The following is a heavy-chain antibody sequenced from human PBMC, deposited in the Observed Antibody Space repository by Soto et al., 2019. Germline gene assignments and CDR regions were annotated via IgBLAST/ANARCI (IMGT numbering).Heavy chain of an antibody. CDR3: ARHHHYGSSHDAFDI. Sequence: GESLKISCKGSGYSFTSYWIGWVRQMPGKGLEWMGIVYPGDSDTRYSPSFQGQVTISADKSISTAYLQWSSLKASDTAMYYCARHHHYGSSHDAFDIWGQGTMVTVSS. D-gene: IGHD3-22*01. J-gene: IGHJ3*02. CDR1: GYSFTSYW. CDR2: VYPGDSDT. V-gene: IGHV5-51*01.